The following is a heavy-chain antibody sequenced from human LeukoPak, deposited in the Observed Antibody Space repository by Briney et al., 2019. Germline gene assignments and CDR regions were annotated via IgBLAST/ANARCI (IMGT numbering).Heavy chain of an antibody. D-gene: IGHD3-9*01. CDR3: ARGRPYYDILTGYYRELDY. CDR2: ISSSSSYI. J-gene: IGHJ4*02. V-gene: IGHV3-21*01. CDR1: EFTFSSYG. Sequence: PGGSLRLSCAASEFTFSSYGMSWVRQAPGKGLEWVSSISSSSSYIYYADSVKGRFTISRDNAKNSLYLQMNSLRAEDTAVYYCARGRPYYDILTGYYRELDYWGQGTLVTVSS.